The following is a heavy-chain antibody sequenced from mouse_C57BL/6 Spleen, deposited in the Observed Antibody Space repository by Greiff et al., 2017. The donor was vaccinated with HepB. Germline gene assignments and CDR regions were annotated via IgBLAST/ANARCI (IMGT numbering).Heavy chain of an antibody. CDR3: ARPPIYYDYDDGLAWFAY. CDR1: GYSITSGYY. V-gene: IGHV3-6*01. CDR2: LSYDGSN. D-gene: IGHD2-4*01. J-gene: IGHJ3*01. Sequence: EVQLQESGPGLVKPSQSLSLTCSVTGYSITSGYYWNWIRQFPGNKLEWMGYLSYDGSNNYNPSLKNRISITRDTSKNQFFLKLNSVTTEDTATYYCARPPIYYDYDDGLAWFAYWGQGTLVTVSA.